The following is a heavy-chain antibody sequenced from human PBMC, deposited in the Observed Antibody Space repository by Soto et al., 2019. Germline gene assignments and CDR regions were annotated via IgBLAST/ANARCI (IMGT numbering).Heavy chain of an antibody. J-gene: IGHJ6*02. CDR2: INPSGGST. CDR1: GYTFTSYY. D-gene: IGHD5-18*01. CDR3: ARHNDSDPAMGKYYYYYGRDV. V-gene: IGHV1-46*01. Sequence: ASVKVSCKASGYTFTSYYMHWVRQAPGQGLEWMGIINPSGGSTSYAQKFQGRVTMTRDTPTSTVYMELSSLRSEDTAVYYCARHNDSDPAMGKYYYYYGRDVWSQGTIVTVSS.